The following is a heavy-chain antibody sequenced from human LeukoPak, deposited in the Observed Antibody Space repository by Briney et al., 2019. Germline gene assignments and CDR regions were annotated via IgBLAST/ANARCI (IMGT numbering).Heavy chain of an antibody. J-gene: IGHJ4*02. D-gene: IGHD3-3*01. CDR3: ARGITIFGVVARGGSYFDY. CDR2: INPSGGST. V-gene: IGHV1-46*01. CDR1: GYTFTSYY. Sequence: ASVKVSCKASGYTFTSYYMHWVRQAPGQGLEWMGIINPSGGSTSYAQQFQGRVTMTRDTSTSTVYMELSSLRSEDTAVYYCARGITIFGVVARGGSYFDYWGQGTLVTVSS.